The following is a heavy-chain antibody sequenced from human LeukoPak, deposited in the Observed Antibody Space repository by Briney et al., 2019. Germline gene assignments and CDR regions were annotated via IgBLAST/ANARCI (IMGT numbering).Heavy chain of an antibody. D-gene: IGHD6-19*01. V-gene: IGHV3-21*01. Sequence: PGGSLRLSCAAPGFTFSSYSMNWVRQAAGKGLEWVSSISSSSSYIYYADSVKGRFTISRDNAKNSLYLQMNSLRAEDTAVYYCARSSGWYGDYWGQGTLVTVSS. CDR2: ISSSSSYI. J-gene: IGHJ4*02. CDR3: ARSSGWYGDY. CDR1: GFTFSSYS.